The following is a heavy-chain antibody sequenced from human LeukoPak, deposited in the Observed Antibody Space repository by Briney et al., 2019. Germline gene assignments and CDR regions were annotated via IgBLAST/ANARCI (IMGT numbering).Heavy chain of an antibody. CDR2: ISSSSSYI. V-gene: IGHV3-21*01. CDR1: GFTFSSYS. CDR3: ARDSSSTSCYACGMDV. J-gene: IGHJ6*02. D-gene: IGHD2-2*01. Sequence: GGSLRLSCAASGFTFSSYSMTWVRRAPGKGLEWVSSISSSSSYIYYADSVKGRFTISRDNAKNSLYLQMNSLRAEDTAVYYCARDSSSTSCYACGMDVWGQGTTVTVSS.